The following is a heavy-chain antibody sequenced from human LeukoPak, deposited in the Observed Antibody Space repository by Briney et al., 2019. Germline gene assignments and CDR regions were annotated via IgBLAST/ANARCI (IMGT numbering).Heavy chain of an antibody. CDR1: EFTVNNNY. CDR3: AKDQGDPLVVPAALSYYFDY. V-gene: IGHV3-53*01. D-gene: IGHD2-2*01. CDR2: IYSAGST. Sequence: GGSLRLSCAASEFTVNNNYMSWVRQAPGKGLEWVSTIYSAGSTNYADSVKGRFTISRDNSKNTLFLRMNSLTAEDTAVYYCAKDQGDPLVVPAALSYYFDYWGQGTLVTVSS. J-gene: IGHJ4*02.